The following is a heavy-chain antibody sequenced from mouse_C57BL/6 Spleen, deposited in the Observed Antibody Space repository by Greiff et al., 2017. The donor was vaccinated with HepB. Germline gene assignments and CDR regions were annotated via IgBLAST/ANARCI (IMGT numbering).Heavy chain of an antibody. J-gene: IGHJ2*01. V-gene: IGHV1-52*01. D-gene: IGHD1-1*01. Sequence: QVQLKQPGAELVRPGSSVKLSCKASGYTFTSYWMHWVKQRPIQGLEWIGNIDPSDSETHYNQKFKDKATLTVDKSSSTAYMQLSSLTSEDSAVYYCARRGIYYGSYFDYWGQGTTLTVSS. CDR1: GYTFTSYW. CDR2: IDPSDSET. CDR3: ARRGIYYGSYFDY.